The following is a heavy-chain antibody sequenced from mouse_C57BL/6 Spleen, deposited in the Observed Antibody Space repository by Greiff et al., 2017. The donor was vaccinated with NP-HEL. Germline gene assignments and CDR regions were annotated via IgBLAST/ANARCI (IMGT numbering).Heavy chain of an antibody. D-gene: IGHD3-1*01. CDR1: GYSFSSSW. CDR3: ARDARGLYYAMDY. J-gene: IGHJ4*01. CDR2: IYPGDGDT. Sequence: QVQLQQSGPELVKPGASVKISCKASGYSFSSSWMNWVKQRPGKGLEWIGRIYPGDGDTNYNGKFKGKATLTADKSSSTAYMQLSSLTSEDSAVYLCARDARGLYYAMDYWGKGTSVTVAS. V-gene: IGHV1-82*01.